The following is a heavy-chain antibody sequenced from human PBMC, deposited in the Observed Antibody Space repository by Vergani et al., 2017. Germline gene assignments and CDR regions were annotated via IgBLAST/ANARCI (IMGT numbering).Heavy chain of an antibody. D-gene: IGHD3-10*01. J-gene: IGHJ5*02. Sequence: QVQLQESGPGLVKPSKTLSLTCTVSGGSITSYYWSWIRQPPGKGLEWIGYIYYSGSTNYNPSLKSRVTISVDTSKNQFSLKLSSVTAADTAVYYCARDSWTSELRGVYWFDTWGQGTLVSVSS. CDR2: IYYSGST. CDR1: GGSITSYY. CDR3: ARDSWTSELRGVYWFDT. V-gene: IGHV4-59*01.